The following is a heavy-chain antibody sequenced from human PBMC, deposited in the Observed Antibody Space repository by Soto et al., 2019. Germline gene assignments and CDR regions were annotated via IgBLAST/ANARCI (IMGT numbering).Heavy chain of an antibody. Sequence: EEQLVESGGGLVQPGGSLRLSCAASGFTFSNHVMNWVRQAPGRGLEWVSSINRDSNTFYADAVKGRFTISRDNAKGSLYLQMNSLRADDTAVYYCVNGDYYVGQGTLVTVSS. CDR1: GFTFSNHV. V-gene: IGHV3-48*01. CDR2: INRDSNT. CDR3: VNGDYY. D-gene: IGHD4-17*01. J-gene: IGHJ4*02.